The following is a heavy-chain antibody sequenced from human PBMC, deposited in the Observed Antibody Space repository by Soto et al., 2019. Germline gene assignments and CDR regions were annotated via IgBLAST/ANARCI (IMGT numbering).Heavy chain of an antibody. D-gene: IGHD6-13*01. CDR1: GFTFRSFT. V-gene: IGHV3-21*01. Sequence: GGSLRLSCAASGFTFRSFTMNWVRQAPGKGLEWVSTISSNSAYIYYTDALRGRFTISRDNAKNSLHLQMNSLRAEDTAVYYCTRDASRDSSARGWFDPWGPGNLVTVSS. CDR3: TRDASRDSSARGWFDP. J-gene: IGHJ5*02. CDR2: ISSNSAYI.